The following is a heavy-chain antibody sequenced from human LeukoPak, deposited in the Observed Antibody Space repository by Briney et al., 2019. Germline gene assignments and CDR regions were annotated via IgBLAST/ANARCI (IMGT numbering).Heavy chain of an antibody. CDR3: ASPRGDFWSGYSRGDAFDI. V-gene: IGHV3-48*04. D-gene: IGHD3-3*01. CDR1: GFTFSSYA. Sequence: GGSLRLSCAASGFTFSSYAMHWVRQAPGKGLEWVSYISSSGSTIYYADSVKGRFTISRDNAKNSLYLQMNSLRAEDTAVYYCASPRGDFWSGYSRGDAFDIWGQGTMVTVSS. CDR2: ISSSGSTI. J-gene: IGHJ3*02.